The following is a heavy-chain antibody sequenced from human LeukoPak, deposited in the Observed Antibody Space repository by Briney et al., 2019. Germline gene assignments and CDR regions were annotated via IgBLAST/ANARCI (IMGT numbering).Heavy chain of an antibody. CDR2: IYYSGST. D-gene: IGHD2-2*01. J-gene: IGHJ6*03. CDR1: AGSISSTSYY. CDR3: GSIVVVPAAMNFYYYYYMVV. Sequence: SETLSLTCTVSAGSISSTSYYSGRIRQPPWKGLEWIGTIYYSGSTYYNPSLKSRDTISVDTSKNQFSLRLSSGTAAYTTVYYCGSIVVVPAAMNFYYYYYMVVWGKGTTVSVS. V-gene: IGHV4-39*01.